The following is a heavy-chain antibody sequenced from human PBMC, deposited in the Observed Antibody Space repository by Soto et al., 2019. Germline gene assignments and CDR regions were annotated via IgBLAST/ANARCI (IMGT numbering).Heavy chain of an antibody. Sequence: ASVKVSCKASGYTFTSYAMHWVRQAPGQRLEWMGWINAGNGNTKYSQKFQGRVTITRDTSASTAYMELSSLRSEDTAVYYCARDLVPRTAYCSGGSCYSLFDPDPFDDWGQGTRVTVAS. CDR1: GYTFTSYA. CDR2: INAGNGNT. D-gene: IGHD2-15*01. J-gene: IGHJ4*02. CDR3: ARDLVPRTAYCSGGSCYSLFDPDPFDD. V-gene: IGHV1-3*01.